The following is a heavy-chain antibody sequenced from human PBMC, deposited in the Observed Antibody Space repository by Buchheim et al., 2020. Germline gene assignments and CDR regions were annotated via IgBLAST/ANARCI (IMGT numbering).Heavy chain of an antibody. CDR3: ARIGYCSSTSCYYADYYYYGMDV. Sequence: QLQLQESGPGLVKPSETLSLTCTVSGGSISSSSYYWGWIRQPPGKGLEWIGSIYYSGITYYNPSLKSRVTISVDTSKNQFSLKLSSVTAADTAVYYCARIGYCSSTSCYYADYYYYGMDVWGQGTT. CDR2: IYYSGIT. J-gene: IGHJ6*02. CDR1: GGSISSSSYY. V-gene: IGHV4-39*07. D-gene: IGHD2-2*01.